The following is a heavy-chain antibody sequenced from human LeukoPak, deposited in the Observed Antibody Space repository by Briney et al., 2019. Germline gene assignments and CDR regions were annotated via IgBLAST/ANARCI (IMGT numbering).Heavy chain of an antibody. J-gene: IGHJ4*02. CDR3: ARLNGRANYYGSH. V-gene: IGHV4-39*01. Sequence: SETLSLTCTVSGGSVSSSFYYWGWIRQPPGKGLEWIGSMYFSGSTHYNPSLKSRVTISVDTSKNQFSLKLSSVTAADTAVYYCARLNGRANYYGSHWGQGTLVTVSS. CDR1: GGSVSSSFYY. CDR2: MYFSGST. D-gene: IGHD3-10*01.